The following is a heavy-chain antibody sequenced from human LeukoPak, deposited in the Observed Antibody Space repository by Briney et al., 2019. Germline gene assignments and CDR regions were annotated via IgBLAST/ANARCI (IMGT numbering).Heavy chain of an antibody. J-gene: IGHJ3*01. Sequence: SETLSLTCAVYGGSFSGYYWSWIRESPGKGLEWIGELNHSVSTNYNPSLKSRDTTSADTTQNQFSLKLSSVTAADTAVYYCARGISIAAAGTGNAFDVWGQGTMVTVSS. D-gene: IGHD6-13*01. CDR2: LNHSVST. CDR3: ARGISIAAAGTGNAFDV. V-gene: IGHV4-34*01. CDR1: GGSFSGYY.